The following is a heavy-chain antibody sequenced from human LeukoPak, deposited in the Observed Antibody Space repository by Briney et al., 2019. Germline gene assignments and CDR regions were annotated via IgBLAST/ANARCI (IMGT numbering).Heavy chain of an antibody. CDR2: ISAYNGNT. CDR3: ARGELAYSGGPRGNYFDY. J-gene: IGHJ4*02. D-gene: IGHD1-26*01. V-gene: IGHV1-18*01. Sequence: GASVKVSCKASGYTFTSYGISWVRQAPGQGLEWMGWISAYNGNTNYAQKLQGRVTMTTDTSTSTAYMELRSLRSDDTAVYYCARGELAYSGGPRGNYFDYWGQGTLVTVSS. CDR1: GYTFTSYG.